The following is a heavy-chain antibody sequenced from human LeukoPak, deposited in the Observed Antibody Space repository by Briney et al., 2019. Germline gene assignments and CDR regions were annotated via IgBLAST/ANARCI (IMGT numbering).Heavy chain of an antibody. CDR2: IYHSGST. CDR3: ARHAVGGVATTYYFDY. V-gene: IGHV4-38-2*01. D-gene: IGHD3-3*01. CDR1: GYSISSGYY. J-gene: IGHJ4*02. Sequence: PSETLSLTCAVSGYSISSGYYWGWIRQPPGKGLEWIGSIYHSGSTYYNPSLKSRVTISVDTSKNQFSLKLSSVTAADTVVYYCARHAVGGVATTYYFDYWGQGTLVTVSS.